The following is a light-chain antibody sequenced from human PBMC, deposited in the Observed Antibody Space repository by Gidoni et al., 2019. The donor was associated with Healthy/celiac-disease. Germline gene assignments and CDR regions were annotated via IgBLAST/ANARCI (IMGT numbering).Light chain of an antibody. CDR1: QSISSY. CDR3: QQSYSTPQT. V-gene: IGKV1-39*01. J-gene: IGKJ2*01. CDR2: AAT. Sequence: DIQMTQSPSSLSASVGDRVTITCRASQSISSYLNWYQQKPGKAHKLLIYAATSLQSGVPSRFSGSGSGTDFTLTISSLQPEDFATYSCQQSYSTPQTFGQGTKLEIK.